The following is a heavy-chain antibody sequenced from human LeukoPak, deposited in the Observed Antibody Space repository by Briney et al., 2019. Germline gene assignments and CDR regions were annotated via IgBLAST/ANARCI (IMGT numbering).Heavy chain of an antibody. J-gene: IGHJ4*02. CDR2: ISYDGSNK. V-gene: IGHV3-30*18. CDR3: AKDGGGLLWFGETSHFDY. Sequence: GRSLRLSCAASGFTFSSYGMHWVRQAPGKGLEWVAVISYDGSNKYYADSVKGRFTISRDNSKNTLYLQMNSLRAEDTAVYYGAKDGGGLLWFGETSHFDYWGQGTLVTVSS. CDR1: GFTFSSYG. D-gene: IGHD3-10*01.